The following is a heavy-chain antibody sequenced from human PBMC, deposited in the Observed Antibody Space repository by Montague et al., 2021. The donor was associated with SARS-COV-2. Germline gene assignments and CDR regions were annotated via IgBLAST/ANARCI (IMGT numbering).Heavy chain of an antibody. CDR1: GFTFSSYE. CDR3: AATSGVILVVVAAYYGMDV. D-gene: IGHD2-15*01. Sequence: SLRLSCAASGFTFSSYEMNWVRQAPGKGLEWVSYISSSGSTIYYADSVKGRFTISRDNAKNSLYLQMNSLRAEDTAVYYCAATSGVILVVVAAYYGMDVWGQGTTVTVSS. CDR2: ISSSGSTI. V-gene: IGHV3-48*03. J-gene: IGHJ6*02.